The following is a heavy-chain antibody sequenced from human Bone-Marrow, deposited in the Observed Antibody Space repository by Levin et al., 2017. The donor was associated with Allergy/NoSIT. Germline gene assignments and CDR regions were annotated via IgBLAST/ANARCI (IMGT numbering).Heavy chain of an antibody. J-gene: IGHJ6*02. CDR2: IGSTSDDK. Sequence: PGGSLRLSCAASGFTFRSYSMNWVRQAPGKGLEWVSVIGSTSDDKDYADSVKGRFTISRDNAKNSLYLQMNSLRAEDTAVYYCARDQGSGWYFDYGMDVWGQGTTVIVSS. V-gene: IGHV3-21*01. D-gene: IGHD6-19*01. CDR1: GFTFRSYS. CDR3: ARDQGSGWYFDYGMDV.